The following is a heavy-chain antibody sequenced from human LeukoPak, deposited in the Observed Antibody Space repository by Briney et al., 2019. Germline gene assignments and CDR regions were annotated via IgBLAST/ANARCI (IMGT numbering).Heavy chain of an antibody. V-gene: IGHV4-39*07. CDR3: ARDGVVAINWFDP. Sequence: SETLSLTCTVSGASISGSGYYWGWIRQPPGKGLEWIGNIYDSGSTYYNASLQSRVTISIDTSKNQFSLKLSSVTAADTAVYYCARDGVVAINWFDPWGQGTLVTVSS. CDR2: IYDSGST. CDR1: GASISGSGYY. J-gene: IGHJ5*02. D-gene: IGHD3-22*01.